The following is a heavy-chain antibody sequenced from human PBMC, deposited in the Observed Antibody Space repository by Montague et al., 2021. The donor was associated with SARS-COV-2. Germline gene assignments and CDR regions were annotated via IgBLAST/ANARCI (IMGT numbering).Heavy chain of an antibody. CDR3: AKDFDYYDSSGYFDY. D-gene: IGHD3-22*01. Sequence: SLRLSCAASGFTFGDYAMHWVRQAPGKGPEWVSGITWDSGTLDYSDSGXVRFTISRDNAKNSLYLQMNSLRVEDTALYYCAKDFDYYDSSGYFDYWGQGTLVTVSS. CDR1: GFTFGDYA. J-gene: IGHJ4*02. V-gene: IGHV3-9*01. CDR2: ITWDSGTL.